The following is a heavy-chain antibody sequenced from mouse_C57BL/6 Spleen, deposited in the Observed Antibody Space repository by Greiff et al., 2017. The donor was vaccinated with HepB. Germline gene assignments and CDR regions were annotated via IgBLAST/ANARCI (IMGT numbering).Heavy chain of an antibody. CDR3: ARGGWPRPPDWYFDV. D-gene: IGHD3-3*01. J-gene: IGHJ1*03. Sequence: QVQLQQPGAELVRPGSSVKLSCKASGYTFTSYWMHWVKQRPIQGLEWIGNIDPSDSETHYNQKFKDKATLTVDKSSSTAYMQLSSLTSEDSAVYYCARGGWPRPPDWYFDVWGTGTTVTVSS. CDR2: IDPSDSET. V-gene: IGHV1-52*01. CDR1: GYTFTSYW.